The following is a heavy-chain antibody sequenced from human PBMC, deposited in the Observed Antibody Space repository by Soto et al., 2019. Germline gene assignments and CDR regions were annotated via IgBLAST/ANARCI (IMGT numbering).Heavy chain of an antibody. CDR2: IIPIFGTA. V-gene: IGHV1-69*13. CDR3: ARGHIAAAGTRNCFDP. CDR1: GGTFTSYA. D-gene: IGHD6-13*01. Sequence: SVKVSCKASGGTFTSYAISWVRQAPGQGLEWMGGIIPIFGTANYAQKFQGRVTITADESTSTAYMELSSLRSEDTAVYYCARGHIAAAGTRNCFDPWGQGTLVTVSS. J-gene: IGHJ5*02.